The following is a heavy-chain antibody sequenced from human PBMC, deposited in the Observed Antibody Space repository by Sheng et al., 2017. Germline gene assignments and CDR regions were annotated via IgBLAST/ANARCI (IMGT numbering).Heavy chain of an antibody. CDR3: ATASGYSSGWLDYYGMDV. J-gene: IGHJ6*02. V-gene: IGHV1-69*01. CDR1: RHLQQLC. CDR2: IIPIFGTA. D-gene: IGHD6-19*01. Sequence: QVQLVQSGAEVKKPWVLGEGLLQGFWRHLQQLCYQLGATGPLDKGLSGWEGIIPIFGTANYAQKFQGRVTITADESTSTAYMELSSLRSEDTAVYYCATASGYSSGWLDYYGMDVWGQGTTVTVSS.